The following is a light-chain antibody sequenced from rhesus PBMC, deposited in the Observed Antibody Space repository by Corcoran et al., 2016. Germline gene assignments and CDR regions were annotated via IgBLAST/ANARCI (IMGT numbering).Light chain of an antibody. CDR2: AAS. V-gene: IGKV1-74*01. Sequence: DIQMTQSPSSLSASVVDRVTITCRASENVNNYLYWYHPKPGKAPKLLIYAASTLQSGVPLRFSGSGSGTDYTFTISDLQPEDVATCYCQHSYGTPFTFGPGSKLDIK. CDR3: QHSYGTPFT. CDR1: ENVNNY. J-gene: IGKJ3*01.